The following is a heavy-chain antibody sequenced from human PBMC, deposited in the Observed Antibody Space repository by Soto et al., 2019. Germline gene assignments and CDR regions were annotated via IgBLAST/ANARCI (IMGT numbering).Heavy chain of an antibody. CDR1: GGAFSSYA. V-gene: IGHV1-69*13. CDR3: ARDRTTSIVGAPDAFDI. D-gene: IGHD1-26*01. J-gene: IGHJ3*02. CDR2: IIPIFGTA. Sequence: ASVKVSCKASGGAFSSYAISWVRQAPGQGLEWMGGIIPIFGTANYAQKFQGRVTITADESTSTAYMELSSLRSEDTAVYYCARDRTTSIVGAPDAFDIWGQGTMVTVS.